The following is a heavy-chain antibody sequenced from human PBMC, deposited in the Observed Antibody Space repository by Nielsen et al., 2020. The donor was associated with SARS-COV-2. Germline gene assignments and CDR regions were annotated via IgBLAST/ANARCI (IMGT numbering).Heavy chain of an antibody. Sequence: GESLKISCAASGFTFSSYGMHWVRQAPGKGLEWVSVIYSGGSSTYYADSVKGRFTISRDNSKNTLYLQMNSLRAEDTAVYYCAKTWYFDLWGRGTLVTVSS. CDR1: GFTFSSYG. CDR2: IYSGGSST. CDR3: AKTWYFDL. J-gene: IGHJ2*01. V-gene: IGHV3-23*03.